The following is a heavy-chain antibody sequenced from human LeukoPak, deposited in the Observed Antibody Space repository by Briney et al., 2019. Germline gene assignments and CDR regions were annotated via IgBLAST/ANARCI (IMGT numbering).Heavy chain of an antibody. J-gene: IGHJ4*02. CDR3: ASLGYCSGGKCYRGGY. CDR2: IRNKAHSYST. D-gene: IGHD2-15*01. CDR1: GFPFSDHY. V-gene: IGHV3-72*01. Sequence: GGSLRLSCAASGFPFSDHYMDWVRQAPGKGLEWVCRIRNKAHSYSTEYTASVKGRFTISRDDSKNSVYLQMNSLKTEDTAVYYCASLGYCSGGKCYRGGYWGQGTLVTVSS.